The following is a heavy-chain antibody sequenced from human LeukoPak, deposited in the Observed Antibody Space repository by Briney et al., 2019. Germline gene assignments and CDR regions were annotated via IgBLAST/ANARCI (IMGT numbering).Heavy chain of an antibody. J-gene: IGHJ3*01. Sequence: SETLSLTCTVSGGSINSHYWSCIRQPPGKVRDWIAYIHYGWATNYNPSLRSGVTISVNSPNTQFSMKVHYVPAADTAVYYCARYDYSTSPAAFDLWGQGTMVIVSS. D-gene: IGHD4-11*01. CDR1: GGSINSHY. CDR3: ARYDYSTSPAAFDL. CDR2: IHYGWAT. V-gene: IGHV4-59*11.